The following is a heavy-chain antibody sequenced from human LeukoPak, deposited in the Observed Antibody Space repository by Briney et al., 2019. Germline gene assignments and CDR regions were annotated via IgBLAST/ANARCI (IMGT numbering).Heavy chain of an antibody. J-gene: IGHJ4*02. CDR3: ARDFGGSQDY. CDR2: MNIDGSIT. CDR1: GFSVCSYW. Sequence: GGSLRLSCAASGFSVCSYWMHWVRQAPGKGLVWVSRMNIDGSITSYADSVKGRFTISRDNAKNTLDLQMNSLRPEDTAVYYCARDFGGSQDYWGQGTLVTVSS. V-gene: IGHV3-74*01. D-gene: IGHD2-15*01.